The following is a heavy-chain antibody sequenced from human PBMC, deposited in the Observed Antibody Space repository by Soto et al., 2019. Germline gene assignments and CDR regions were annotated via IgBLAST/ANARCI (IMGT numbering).Heavy chain of an antibody. V-gene: IGHV5-51*01. CDR3: ARHSMVTPPSDAFDI. CDR2: IYPGDSDT. Sequence: PGESLTTGCEGSGYSFTSYWIVWVRQMPGKGLEWMGIIYPGDSDTRYSPSFQGQVTISADKSISTAYLQWSSLKASDTAMYYCARHSMVTPPSDAFDIWGQGTMVTVSS. J-gene: IGHJ3*02. D-gene: IGHD4-4*01. CDR1: GYSFTSYW.